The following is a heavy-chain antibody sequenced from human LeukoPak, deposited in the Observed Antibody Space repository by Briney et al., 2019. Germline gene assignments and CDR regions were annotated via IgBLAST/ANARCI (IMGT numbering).Heavy chain of an antibody. D-gene: IGHD6-19*01. CDR3: ARAAEPWPSGYYFDY. J-gene: IGHJ4*02. Sequence: SVKVSCKASGGTFSSHAISWVRQAPGQGLEWMGRIIPIFGTANYAQKFQGRVTITTDESTSTAYMELSSLRSEDTAVYYCARAAEPWPSGYYFDYWGQGTLVTVSS. V-gene: IGHV1-69*05. CDR1: GGTFSSHA. CDR2: IIPIFGTA.